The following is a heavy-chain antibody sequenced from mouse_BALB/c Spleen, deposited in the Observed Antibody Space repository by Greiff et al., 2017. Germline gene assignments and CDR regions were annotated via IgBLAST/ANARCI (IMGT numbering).Heavy chain of an antibody. Sequence: EVKLMESGGGLVQPGESLKLSCESNEYEFPSHDMSWVRKTPEKRLELVAAINSDGGSTYYPDTMERRFIISRDNTKKTLYLQMSSLRSEDTALYYCARHGVDGYHGAMDYWGQGTSVTVSS. V-gene: IGHV5-2*01. CDR2: INSDGGST. CDR3: ARHGVDGYHGAMDY. J-gene: IGHJ4*01. D-gene: IGHD2-3*01. CDR1: EYEFPSHD.